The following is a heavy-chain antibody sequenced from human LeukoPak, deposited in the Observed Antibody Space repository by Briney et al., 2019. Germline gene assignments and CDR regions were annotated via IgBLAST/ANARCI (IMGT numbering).Heavy chain of an antibody. J-gene: IGHJ4*02. CDR1: GFSFDDYG. CDR2: ISWNSGSI. D-gene: IGHD3-22*01. Sequence: GGSLRLSCAASGFSFDDYGMHWVRQVPGKGLEWVSGISWNSGSIGYADSVRGRFTISRDNAKNSLYLQMNSLRAEDTALYYCAKDMRYYDSSGYYDYWGQGTLVTVSS. V-gene: IGHV3-9*01. CDR3: AKDMRYYDSSGYYDY.